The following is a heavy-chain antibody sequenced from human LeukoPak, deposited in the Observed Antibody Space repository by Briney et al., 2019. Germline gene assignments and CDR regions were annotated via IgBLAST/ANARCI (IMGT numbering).Heavy chain of an antibody. J-gene: IGHJ4*02. D-gene: IGHD5-18*01. Sequence: GESLKISCQGSGYRFIDYWIGWVRQMPGKGLEWMGIIFPGDTDIKYSPSFQGQVTISADNSISTAYLQWSSLKASDTAMYYCARQTAMGRSGDYWGQGTLVTVSS. V-gene: IGHV5-51*01. CDR3: ARQTAMGRSGDY. CDR1: GYRFIDYW. CDR2: IFPGDTDI.